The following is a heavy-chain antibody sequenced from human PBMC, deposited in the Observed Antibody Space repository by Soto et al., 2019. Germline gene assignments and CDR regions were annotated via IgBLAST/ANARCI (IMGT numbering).Heavy chain of an antibody. J-gene: IGHJ5*02. CDR1: GYTFTSYG. D-gene: IGHD2-15*01. Sequence: QVQLVQSGAEVKKPGASVKVSCKASGYTFTSYGISWVRQAPGQGLEWMGWISTNNGNTRYAQNFQGRVTMTTDTSTSTAYMELRSLRSDDTAVYYCARAYSPGLFDPWGQGTLVTVSS. V-gene: IGHV1-18*01. CDR2: ISTNNGNT. CDR3: ARAYSPGLFDP.